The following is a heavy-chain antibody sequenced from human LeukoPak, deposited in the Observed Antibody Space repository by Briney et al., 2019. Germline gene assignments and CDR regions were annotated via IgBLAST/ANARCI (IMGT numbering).Heavy chain of an antibody. V-gene: IGHV4-59*08. J-gene: IGHJ4*02. D-gene: IGHD3/OR15-3a*01. CDR1: GGSINNHY. Sequence: SETLSLTCTVSGGSINNHYWTWIRQPPGKGLEWIGYIYYSGDTNYSPSLTSRVTISLDTSKNQFSLKLSSVTAADTAVYYCARRRGNFWTDYYAFDYWGLGTLVTVSS. CDR2: IYYSGDT. CDR3: ARRRGNFWTDYYAFDY.